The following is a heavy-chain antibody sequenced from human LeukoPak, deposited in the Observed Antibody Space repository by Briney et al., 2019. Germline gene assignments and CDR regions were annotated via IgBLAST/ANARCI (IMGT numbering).Heavy chain of an antibody. CDR1: GFTFSSYG. CDR2: ISYDGGNK. V-gene: IGHV3-30*18. D-gene: IGHD6-6*01. Sequence: PGGSLRLSCAASGFTFSSYGMRWVRQAPGKGLEWVAVISYDGGNKYYADSVKGRFTISRDNSKNTLYLQMNSLRAEDTAVYYCAKGGSSSSYYFDYWGQGTLVTVSS. J-gene: IGHJ4*02. CDR3: AKGGSSSSYYFDY.